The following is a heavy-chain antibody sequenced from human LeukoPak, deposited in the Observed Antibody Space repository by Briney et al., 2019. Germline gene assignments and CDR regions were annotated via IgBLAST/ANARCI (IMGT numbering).Heavy chain of an antibody. D-gene: IGHD3-10*01. J-gene: IGHJ4*02. Sequence: PSQTLSLTCTVSDGSIRSGSYYWSWIRQPAGKGLEWIGRISTSGSTNYNPSLKSRVTISVATSKNQFSLKLSSVTAADTAVYYCARDSSSGRGGFDYWGQGTLVTVSS. CDR2: ISTSGST. V-gene: IGHV4-61*02. CDR3: ARDSSSGRGGFDY. CDR1: DGSIRSGSYY.